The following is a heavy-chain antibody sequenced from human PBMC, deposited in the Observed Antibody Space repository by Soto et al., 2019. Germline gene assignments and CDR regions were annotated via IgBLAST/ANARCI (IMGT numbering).Heavy chain of an antibody. Sequence: QVQLVQSGAEEKKPGASVKVSCKASGYTFTGYAMHWVRQAPGQRLEWMGWINAGNGNTKYSQKFQGRVTITRDTSASTAYMELSSLRSEDTAVYYCARAVAVPPDFDYWGHRIPVTVS. CDR1: GYTFTGYA. CDR3: ARAVAVPPDFDY. CDR2: INAGNGNT. J-gene: IGHJ4*01. V-gene: IGHV1-3*05. D-gene: IGHD6-19*01.